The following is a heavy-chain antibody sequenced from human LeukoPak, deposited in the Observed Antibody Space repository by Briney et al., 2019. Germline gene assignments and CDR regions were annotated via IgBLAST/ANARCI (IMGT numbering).Heavy chain of an antibody. CDR1: GFTFSDYY. Sequence: SGGSLRLSCAASGFTFSDYYMSWIRQAPGKGLEWVSYISSSGSTIYYADSVKGRFTISRDNAKNTLYLQINSLRVEDTAVYYCAREAPGSALDWGQGTLVTVSS. CDR2: ISSSGSTI. J-gene: IGHJ4*02. V-gene: IGHV3-11*04. CDR3: AREAPGSALD.